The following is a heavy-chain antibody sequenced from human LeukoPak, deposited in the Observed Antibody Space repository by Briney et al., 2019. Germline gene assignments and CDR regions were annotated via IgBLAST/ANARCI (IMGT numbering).Heavy chain of an antibody. J-gene: IGHJ4*02. CDR1: GFTFISYG. CDR2: IRYDGSNK. Sequence: GGSLRLSCAASGFTFISYGMHWVRQAPGKGLEWAAFIRYDGSNKYYADSVKGRFTISRDNSKNTLYLQMNSLRAEDTAVYYCAKDLGYSGYDPLGLWGQGTLVTVSS. V-gene: IGHV3-30*02. CDR3: AKDLGYSGYDPLGL. D-gene: IGHD5-12*01.